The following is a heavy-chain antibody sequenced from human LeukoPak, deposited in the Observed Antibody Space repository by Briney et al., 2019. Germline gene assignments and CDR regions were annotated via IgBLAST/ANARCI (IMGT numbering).Heavy chain of an antibody. CDR1: VVPITSTGYY. J-gene: IGHJ3*01. CDR2: IYYSGST. D-gene: IGHD4-23*01. CDR3: ARETVVEHTFDV. Sequence: SETLSLTCTVSVVPITSTGYYWGWIRQPPGKGLEWIGSIYYSGSTYYNPSLESRVTISVDTSKNQFSLKVTSVTAADTALHYCARETVVEHTFDVWGQGTMVTVSS. V-gene: IGHV4-39*07.